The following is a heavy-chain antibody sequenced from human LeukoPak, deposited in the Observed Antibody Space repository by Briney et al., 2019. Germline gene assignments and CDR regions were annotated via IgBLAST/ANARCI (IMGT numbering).Heavy chain of an antibody. V-gene: IGHV1-69*05. CDR2: IIPIFGTA. D-gene: IGHD3-22*01. CDR1: GYTFTSYD. Sequence: AASVKVSCKASGYTFTSYDINWVRQAPGQGLEWMGGIIPIFGTANYAQKFRGRVTITTDESTSTAYMELSSLRSEDTAVYYCARDYYDSSGYYLYWFDPWGQGTLVTVSS. J-gene: IGHJ5*02. CDR3: ARDYYDSSGYYLYWFDP.